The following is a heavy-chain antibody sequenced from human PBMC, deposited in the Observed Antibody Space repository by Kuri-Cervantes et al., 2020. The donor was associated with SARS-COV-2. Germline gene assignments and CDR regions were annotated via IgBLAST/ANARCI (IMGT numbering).Heavy chain of an antibody. J-gene: IGHJ4*02. Sequence: GESLKISCAASGFTFSSYGMHWVRQAPGKGLEWVAVIWYDGSNKYYADSVKGRFTISRDNSNNTLYPQMNSLRADDTAVYYCAKYIGSGTNTPDYWGQGTLVTVSS. CDR2: IWYDGSNK. CDR1: GFTFSSYG. CDR3: AKYIGSGTNTPDY. V-gene: IGHV3-33*06. D-gene: IGHD3-10*01.